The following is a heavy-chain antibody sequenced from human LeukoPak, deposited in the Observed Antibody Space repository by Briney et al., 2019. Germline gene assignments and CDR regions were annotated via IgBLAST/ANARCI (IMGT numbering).Heavy chain of an antibody. Sequence: PSETLSLTCAVSGGSISSSNWWSWVRQPPGKGLEWIGEIYHSGSTNYNPSLKSRVTISVDKSKNQFSLKLSSVTAADTAVYYCARTSIAVAGSSVDYWGQGTLVTVSS. CDR1: GGSISSSNW. CDR2: IYHSGST. V-gene: IGHV4-4*02. CDR3: ARTSIAVAGSSVDY. J-gene: IGHJ4*02. D-gene: IGHD6-19*01.